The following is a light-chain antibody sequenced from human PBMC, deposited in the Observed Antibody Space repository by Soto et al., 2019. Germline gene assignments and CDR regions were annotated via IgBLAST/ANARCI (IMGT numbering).Light chain of an antibody. CDR2: GAS. V-gene: IGKV3-20*01. CDR3: QQYGSSPST. Sequence: EVVMTQSPGTLSLSTGERATLSCRASQSVSSTYRTLYQQKPGQTPRRHIFGASSRATGIPDRFSGSGSGTDFSRSISRREPEDFAVYYCQQYGSSPSTFGQGTKVDIK. CDR1: QSVSSTY. J-gene: IGKJ1*01.